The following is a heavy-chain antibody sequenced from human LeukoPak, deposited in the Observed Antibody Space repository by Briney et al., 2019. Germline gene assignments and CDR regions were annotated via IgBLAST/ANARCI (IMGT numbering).Heavy chain of an antibody. CDR1: GFTFSSYS. V-gene: IGHV3-21*01. CDR2: ISSSSSYI. CDR3: ARGRSAAPRGSDY. Sequence: GGSRRLSCAASGFTFSSYSMNWVRQAPGKGLEWVSSISSSSSYIYYADSVKGRFTISRDNAKNSLYLQMNSLRAEDTAVYYCARGRSAAPRGSDYWGQGTLVTVSS. D-gene: IGHD6-6*01. J-gene: IGHJ4*02.